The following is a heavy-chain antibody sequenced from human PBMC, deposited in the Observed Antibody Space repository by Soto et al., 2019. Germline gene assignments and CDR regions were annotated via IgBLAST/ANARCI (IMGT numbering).Heavy chain of an antibody. CDR3: AKDRMGAGVRGYFDY. D-gene: IGHD3-10*01. CDR1: GFTFSSYV. J-gene: IGHJ4*02. Sequence: QVQLVESGGGVVQPGKSLRLSCAGSGFTFSSYVMDGVRQAPGKGLEWVAVISYDGSNKYYADSVKGRFTISRDNSKNTLYLQMSSLRADDTAVYYCAKDRMGAGVRGYFDYWGQGTLVTVSS. CDR2: ISYDGSNK. V-gene: IGHV3-30*18.